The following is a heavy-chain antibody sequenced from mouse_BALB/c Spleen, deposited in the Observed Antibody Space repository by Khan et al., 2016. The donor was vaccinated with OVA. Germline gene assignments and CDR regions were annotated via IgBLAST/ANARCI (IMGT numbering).Heavy chain of an antibody. D-gene: IGHD3-3*01. V-gene: IGHV6-3*01. CDR2: IRLKSDNYAT. CDR3: TARAYARDY. Sequence: EVQLEESGGGLVQPGGSMKLSCVASGFTFSSYWMSWVRQSPEKGLEWVAEIRLKSDNYATHYAESVKGQFTISRDDSKSRLYLPMNSLRAEDTGIYYCTARAYARDYWGQGTSVTVSS. CDR1: GFTFSSYW. J-gene: IGHJ4*01.